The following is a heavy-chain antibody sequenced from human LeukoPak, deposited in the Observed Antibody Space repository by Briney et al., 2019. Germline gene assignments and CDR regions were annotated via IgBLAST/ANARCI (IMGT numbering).Heavy chain of an antibody. Sequence: GGSLRLSCVASGFLFRDYYTSWIRQAPGKGLEWISYISSSGSTIYYADAVQGRFTISRDNAKNSLYLQMNILRVEDTAVYYCARERRPNGDDDAFDLWGQGTMVTVSS. V-gene: IGHV3-11*04. CDR1: GFLFRDYY. CDR3: ARERRPNGDDDAFDL. D-gene: IGHD2-8*01. CDR2: ISSSGSTI. J-gene: IGHJ3*01.